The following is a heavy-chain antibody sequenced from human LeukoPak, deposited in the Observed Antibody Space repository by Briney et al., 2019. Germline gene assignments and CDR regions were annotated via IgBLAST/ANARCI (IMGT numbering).Heavy chain of an antibody. CDR1: GYTLTELS. Sequence: ASVKVSCKVSGYTLTELSMHWVRQAPGKGLEWMGGFDPEDGETIYAQKFQGRVTMTEDTSTDTAYMELSSLRSEDTAVYYCATRDYYYDSSGHYGYFDYWGQGTLVTVSS. CDR3: ATRDYYYDSSGHYGYFDY. D-gene: IGHD3-22*01. V-gene: IGHV1-24*01. J-gene: IGHJ4*02. CDR2: FDPEDGET.